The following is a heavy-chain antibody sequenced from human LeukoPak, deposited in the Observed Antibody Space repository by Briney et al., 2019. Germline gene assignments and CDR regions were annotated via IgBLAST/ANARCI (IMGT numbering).Heavy chain of an antibody. CDR2: INTNTGNP. J-gene: IGHJ4*02. D-gene: IGHD2-15*01. Sequence: ASVKVSCKDSGYTFTSYAMNWVRQAPGQGLEWMEWINTNTGNPTYAQGFTGRFVFSLDTSVSTAYLQISSLKAEDTAVYYCARGYCSGASCYSPVYWGQRTLVTVSS. V-gene: IGHV7-4-1*02. CDR1: GYTFTSYA. CDR3: ARGYCSGASCYSPVY.